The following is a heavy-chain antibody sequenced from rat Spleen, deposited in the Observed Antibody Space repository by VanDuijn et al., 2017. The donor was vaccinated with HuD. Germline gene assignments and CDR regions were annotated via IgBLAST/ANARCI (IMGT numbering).Heavy chain of an antibody. CDR1: GFTFSDYN. D-gene: IGHD2-1*01. Sequence: EVQLVESGGGLVQPGRSLKLSCAASGFTFSDYNMAWVRQAPKKGLEWVATITYDGSSTYYRDSVKGRFTISRDAAKSTLFLHMNSLRSEDTATYYCARTTYDYFDYWGQGVMVTVSS. CDR3: ARTTYDYFDY. V-gene: IGHV5-7*01. CDR2: ITYDGSST. J-gene: IGHJ2*01.